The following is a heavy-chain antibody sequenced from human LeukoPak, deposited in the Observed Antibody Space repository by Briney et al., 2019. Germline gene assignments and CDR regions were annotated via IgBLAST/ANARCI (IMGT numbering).Heavy chain of an antibody. CDR3: ARETSSVAGGY. Sequence: ASVKVSCKASGYTFTGYYMHWVRQAPGQGLEWMGWINPSGGSTSYAQKFQGRVTMTRDMSTSTVYMELSSLRSEDTAVYYCARETSSVAGGYWGQGTLVTVSS. D-gene: IGHD6-19*01. J-gene: IGHJ4*02. CDR2: INPSGGST. CDR1: GYTFTGYY. V-gene: IGHV1-46*01.